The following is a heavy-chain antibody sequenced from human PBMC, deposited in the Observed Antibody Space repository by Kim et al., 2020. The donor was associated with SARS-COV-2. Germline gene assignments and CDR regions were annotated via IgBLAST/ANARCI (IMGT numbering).Heavy chain of an antibody. CDR3: ARGHDLLFDS. CDR1: EFTFSSYS. D-gene: IGHD3-3*01. CDR2: ISSSSSYI. J-gene: IGHJ4*02. V-gene: IGHV3-21*01. Sequence: GGSLRLSCAATEFTFSSYSMNWVRQAPGKGLEWVSSISSSSSYIYYADSMKGRFTISRDNAKNSLYLQMNSLRAEDTAVYYCARGHDLLFDSWGQGILVTDSA.